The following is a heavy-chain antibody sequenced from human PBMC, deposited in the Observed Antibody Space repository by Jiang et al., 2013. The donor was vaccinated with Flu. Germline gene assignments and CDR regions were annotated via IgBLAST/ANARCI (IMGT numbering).Heavy chain of an antibody. Sequence: LLKPSETLSLTCAVYGGSFSGYYWSWIRQPPGKGLEWIGEINHSGSTNYNPSLKSRVTISVDTSKNQFSLKLSSVTAADTAVYYCARGRGAVANGPLDYWGQGTLVTVSS. CDR3: ARGRGAVANGPLDY. J-gene: IGHJ4*02. CDR2: INHSGST. CDR1: GGSFSGYY. V-gene: IGHV4-34*01. D-gene: IGHD6-19*01.